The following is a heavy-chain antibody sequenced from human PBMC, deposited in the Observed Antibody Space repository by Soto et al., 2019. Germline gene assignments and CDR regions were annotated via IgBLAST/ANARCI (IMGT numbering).Heavy chain of an antibody. CDR2: ISGSGGST. CDR3: AKVSFSKGGFDY. CDR1: GFTFSSYA. J-gene: IGHJ4*02. V-gene: IGHV3-23*01. Sequence: HPGGSLRLSCAASGFTFSSYAMSWVRQAPGKGLEWVSGISGSGGSTYYADSVKGRFTISRDNSKNTLYLQMNSLRAEDTAVYYCAKVSFSKGGFDYWGQGTLVTVSS. D-gene: IGHD1-26*01.